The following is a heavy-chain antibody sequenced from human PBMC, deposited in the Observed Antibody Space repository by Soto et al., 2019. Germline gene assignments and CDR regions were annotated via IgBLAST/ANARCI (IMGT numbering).Heavy chain of an antibody. J-gene: IGHJ6*02. CDR2: INAGNGNT. CDR1: GYTFANYA. D-gene: IGHD2-21*01. CDR3: ARDLSGCGLTNGHFGVDV. Sequence: QVRLVQSRTEVRKPGASVMVSCKASGYTFANYAIHWVRQAPGQDFEWMGWINAGNGNTRNSQKFQGRVTFTRDTSATTAQMEVGSLRFEDTAVYYCARDLSGCGLTNGHFGVDVWGQGTTVIVSS. V-gene: IGHV1-3*01.